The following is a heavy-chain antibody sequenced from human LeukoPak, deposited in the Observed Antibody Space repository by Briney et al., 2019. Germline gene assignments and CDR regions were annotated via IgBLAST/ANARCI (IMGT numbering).Heavy chain of an antibody. CDR1: GFXFSRYW. CDR2: INNEGSIT. J-gene: IGHJ4*02. Sequence: GGSLRLSCAASGFXFSRYWIHWVRQAPGKGQVWVLRINNEGSITHYAESVKGRFTISRDNAKNTLYLQMNSLRVEDTAVYYCAGGGSIEVAGYWGQGTLVTVSS. V-gene: IGHV3-74*01. CDR3: AGGGSIEVAGY. D-gene: IGHD6-19*01.